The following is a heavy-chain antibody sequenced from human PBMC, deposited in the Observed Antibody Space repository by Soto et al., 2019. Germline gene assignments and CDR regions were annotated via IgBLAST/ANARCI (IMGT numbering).Heavy chain of an antibody. D-gene: IGHD2-2*01. CDR3: ARPHCTSTSCYQAWFDS. CDR1: GGSISSDY. J-gene: IGHJ5*01. V-gene: IGHV4-59*08. CDR2: IYYSGST. Sequence: PSETLSLTCSVSGGSISSDYWSWIRQPPGRGLEWIGYIYYSGSTKYNPSLKSRVTMSVDTSKNQFSLKLSSVTAADTAVYYCARPHCTSTSCYQAWFDSWGQGTLVTVSS.